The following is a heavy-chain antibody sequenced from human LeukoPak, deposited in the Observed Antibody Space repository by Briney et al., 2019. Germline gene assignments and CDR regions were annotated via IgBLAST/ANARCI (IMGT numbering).Heavy chain of an antibody. D-gene: IGHD1-26*01. CDR3: ARLRSPGDFDY. Sequence: PSETLSLTYSVSGGSVSGTNYYWAWIRQPPEKGLEWIGTIYYSGSTYYNVSLKSRVTISVDTSKNQFSLNLNSVTAADTAVYYCARLRSPGDFDYWGQGTLVTVSS. V-gene: IGHV4-39*07. J-gene: IGHJ4*02. CDR2: IYYSGST. CDR1: GGSVSGTNYY.